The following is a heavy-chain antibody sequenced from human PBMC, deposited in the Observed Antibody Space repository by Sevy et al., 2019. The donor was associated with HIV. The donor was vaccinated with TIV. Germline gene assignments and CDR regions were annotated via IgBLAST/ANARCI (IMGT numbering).Heavy chain of an antibody. J-gene: IGHJ5*02. D-gene: IGHD3-3*01. Sequence: ASVKVSCKASGYTFTGYYMHWVRQAPGQGLEWMGWINPNSGGTNYAQKFQGRVTMTRDTSISTAYMELSRLRSDDTAVYYGARESITIRGNWFDPWGQGTLVTVSS. CDR3: ARESITIRGNWFDP. CDR1: GYTFTGYY. CDR2: INPNSGGT. V-gene: IGHV1-2*02.